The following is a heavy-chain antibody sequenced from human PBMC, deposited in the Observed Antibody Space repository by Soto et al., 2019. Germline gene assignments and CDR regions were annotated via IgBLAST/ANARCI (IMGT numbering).Heavy chain of an antibody. D-gene: IGHD2-2*01. J-gene: IGHJ6*02. CDR2: IAYDGSDK. CDR1: GFTFNTYG. CDR3: AKVTGYCTSASCRRDYYYYYGVDV. V-gene: IGHV3-30*18. Sequence: PGGSLRLSCPASGFTFNTYGMHWVRQAPGKGLEWVAVIAYDGSDKYYADSVKGRFSISRDNSKNTLYLQMNSLRAEDMAVYYCAKVTGYCTSASCRRDYYYYYGVDVWGQGTTVTVS.